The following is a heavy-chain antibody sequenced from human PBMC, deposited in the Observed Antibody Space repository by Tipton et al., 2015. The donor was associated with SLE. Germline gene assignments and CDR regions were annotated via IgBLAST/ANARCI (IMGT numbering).Heavy chain of an antibody. CDR3: ARDIVATN. V-gene: IGHV4-61*02. Sequence: LRLSCTVSGGSMSSGDYYWSWIRQPAGKGLEWIGRIYTSGTTNYNPSLKSRVTISVDASKNQFSLKLSSVTAADTAVYYCARDIVATNWGQGTLVTVSS. D-gene: IGHD5-12*01. J-gene: IGHJ4*02. CDR1: GGSMSSGDYY. CDR2: IYTSGTT.